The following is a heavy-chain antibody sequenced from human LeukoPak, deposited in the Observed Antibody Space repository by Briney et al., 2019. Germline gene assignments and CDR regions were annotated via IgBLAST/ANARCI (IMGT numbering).Heavy chain of an antibody. Sequence: GASVKVSCKASGGTFSSYAISWVRQAPRQGLEWMGRIIPILGIANYAQKFQGRVTITADKSTSTAYMELSSLRSEDTAVYYCARGADGDCSGGSCYLNYWGQGTLVTVSS. CDR2: IIPILGIA. V-gene: IGHV1-69*04. J-gene: IGHJ4*02. CDR1: GGTFSSYA. CDR3: ARGADGDCSGGSCYLNY. D-gene: IGHD2-15*01.